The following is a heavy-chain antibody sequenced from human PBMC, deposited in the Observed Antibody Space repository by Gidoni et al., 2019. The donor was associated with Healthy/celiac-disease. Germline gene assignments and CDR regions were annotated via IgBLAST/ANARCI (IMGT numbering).Heavy chain of an antibody. Sequence: EVQLVESGGVVVQPGGSLRLSCAASGFTFDDYTMHWVRQAPGKGLEWVSLISWDGGSTYYADSVKGRFTISRDNSKNSLYLQMNSLRTEDTALYYCAKDAGYCSGGSSPEPYYYYGMDVWGQGTTVTVSS. CDR2: ISWDGGST. CDR1: GFTFDDYT. D-gene: IGHD2-15*01. CDR3: AKDAGYCSGGSSPEPYYYYGMDV. J-gene: IGHJ6*02. V-gene: IGHV3-43*01.